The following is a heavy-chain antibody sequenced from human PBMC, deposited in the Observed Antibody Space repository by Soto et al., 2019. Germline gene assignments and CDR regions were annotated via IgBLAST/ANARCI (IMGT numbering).Heavy chain of an antibody. V-gene: IGHV3-11*01. CDR3: ARDYSWGYYDILTAYPGV. Sequence: QVQLVESGGGLVKPGGSLRLSCAASGFTFSDYYMSWIRQAPGKGLEWVSYISSSGSTMYYADSVKGRFTISRDNAKNSLSLQMNSLRAEYTAVYYCARDYSWGYYDILTAYPGVWGQGTVVTVSS. J-gene: IGHJ3*01. D-gene: IGHD3-9*01. CDR2: ISSSGSTM. CDR1: GFTFSDYY.